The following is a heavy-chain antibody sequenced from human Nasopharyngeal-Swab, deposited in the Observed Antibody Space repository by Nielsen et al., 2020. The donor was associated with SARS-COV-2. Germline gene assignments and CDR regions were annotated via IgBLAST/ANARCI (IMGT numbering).Heavy chain of an antibody. D-gene: IGHD5-12*01. CDR1: GFTFDDYA. Sequence: SLQISCAASGFTFDDYAMHWVRQAPGKGLGWVSGISWNSGSIGYADSVKGRFTISRDNAKNSLYLQMNSLRAEDTALYYCATLGGYSGYDSEYGMDVWGQGTTVTVSS. J-gene: IGHJ6*02. CDR3: ATLGGYSGYDSEYGMDV. CDR2: ISWNSGSI. V-gene: IGHV3-9*01.